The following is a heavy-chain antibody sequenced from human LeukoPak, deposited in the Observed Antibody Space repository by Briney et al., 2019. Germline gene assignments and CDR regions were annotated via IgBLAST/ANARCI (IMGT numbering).Heavy chain of an antibody. CDR1: GFTFSVYG. J-gene: IGHJ4*02. CDR2: IWSDGSNK. Sequence: PGGSLRLSCGASGFTFSVYGMHWVRQAPGKGLEWVAVIWSDGSNKYFAGSVKGRFTISRDNAKNSLYLQMSSLRAEDTALYYCAKGGFGELLISSGFDYWGQGTLVTVSS. V-gene: IGHV3-33*03. CDR3: AKGGFGELLISSGFDY. D-gene: IGHD3-10*01.